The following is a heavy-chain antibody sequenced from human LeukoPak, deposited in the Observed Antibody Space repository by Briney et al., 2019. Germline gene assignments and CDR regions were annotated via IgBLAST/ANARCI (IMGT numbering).Heavy chain of an antibody. V-gene: IGHV3-23*01. J-gene: IGHJ4*02. CDR2: ISGSGGST. CDR1: GFTFSSYA. D-gene: IGHD3-22*01. Sequence: PGGSLRLSCAASGFTFSSYAMSWVRQAPGKGLEWVSAISGSGGSTYYADSVKGRFTISRDNSKNTLYQQMNSLRAEDTAVYYCAKGYDSSGYFGYWGQGTLVTVSS. CDR3: AKGYDSSGYFGY.